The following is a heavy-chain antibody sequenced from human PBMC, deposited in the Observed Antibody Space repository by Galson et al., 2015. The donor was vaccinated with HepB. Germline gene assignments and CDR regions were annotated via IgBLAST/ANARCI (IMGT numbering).Heavy chain of an antibody. CDR1: GGSISSSSYY. D-gene: IGHD4-17*01. Sequence: TLSLTCTVSGGSISSSSYYWGWIRQPPGKGLEWIGSIYYSGSTYYNPSLKSRVTISVDTSKNQFSLKLSSVTAADTAVYYCARDQNGDHCDYWGQGTLVTVSS. CDR3: ARDQNGDHCDY. CDR2: IYYSGST. J-gene: IGHJ4*02. V-gene: IGHV4-39*07.